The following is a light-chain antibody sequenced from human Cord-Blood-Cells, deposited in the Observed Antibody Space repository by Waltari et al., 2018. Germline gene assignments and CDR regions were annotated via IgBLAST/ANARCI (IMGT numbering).Light chain of an antibody. CDR1: QSLLHSNGYNY. CDR3: MQALQTPYT. J-gene: IGKJ2*01. CDR2: LGS. V-gene: IGKV2-28*01. Sequence: DSVMTQSPHYLPVTSGESASMSWRSSQSLLHSNGYNYLDWYLQKPGQSPQLLIYLGSNLPSGVPSRFSGSGSGTDFTLKISRVEAEDVAVYYCMQALQTPYTFGQGTKLEIK.